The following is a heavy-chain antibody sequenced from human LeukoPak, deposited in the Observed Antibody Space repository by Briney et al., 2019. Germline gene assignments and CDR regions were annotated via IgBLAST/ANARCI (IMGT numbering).Heavy chain of an antibody. D-gene: IGHD6-13*01. CDR1: RFTFSSYA. V-gene: IGHV3-30*04. CDR3: ARARIAAAVPNWFDP. CDR2: ISYDGSNK. J-gene: IGHJ5*02. Sequence: GGCLRLSCAASRFTFSSYATHWGRQTQGKGLEWVAVISYDGSNKYYADSVKGRFTISRDNSKNTLYLQMNSLRAEDTAVYYCARARIAAAVPNWFDPWGQGTLVTVSS.